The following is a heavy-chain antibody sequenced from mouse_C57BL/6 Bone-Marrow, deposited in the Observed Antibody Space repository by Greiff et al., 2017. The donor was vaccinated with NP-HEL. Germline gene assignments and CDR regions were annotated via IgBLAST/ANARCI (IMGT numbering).Heavy chain of an antibody. Sequence: QVQLKESGPGLVQPSQRLSITCTVSGFSLTSYGVHWVRQSPGKGLEWLGVIWRGGSTDYNAAFMSRLSITKDNSKSQVFFKMNSLQADDTAIYYCAKNYDGYPAWFAYWGQGTLVTVSA. CDR1: GFSLTSYG. J-gene: IGHJ3*01. CDR2: IWRGGST. D-gene: IGHD2-3*01. V-gene: IGHV2-5*01. CDR3: AKNYDGYPAWFAY.